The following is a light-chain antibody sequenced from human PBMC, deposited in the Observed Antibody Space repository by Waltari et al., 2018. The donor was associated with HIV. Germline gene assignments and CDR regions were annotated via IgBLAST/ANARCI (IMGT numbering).Light chain of an antibody. V-gene: IGKV3-15*01. J-gene: IGKJ2*01. CDR1: QSVSSN. CDR2: GAS. CDR3: QQFNNWPYT. Sequence: EIVMTQSPATLSVSPGERATLSCRASQSVSSNLAWYQQKPGQAPSLLIYGASTRATGIPARFGGSGSGTEFTLTISSLQSEDFAVYYCQQFNNWPYTFGQGTKLEIK.